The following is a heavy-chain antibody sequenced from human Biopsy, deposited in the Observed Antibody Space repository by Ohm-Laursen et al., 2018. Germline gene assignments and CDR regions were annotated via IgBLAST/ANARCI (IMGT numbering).Heavy chain of an antibody. CDR2: IYYSVMT. J-gene: IGHJ6*02. CDR3: ARDSGILNYGNFKYYHYYGMDV. Sequence: SETLSLTCTVSGDSISSYYWSWIRQPPGKGLEWIGHIYYSVMTNYNPSLQSRVSISVDTPRNQVFLTLSSVTAADTAVYYCARDSGILNYGNFKYYHYYGMDVWGQGTKVTVSS. V-gene: IGHV4-59*01. D-gene: IGHD4-11*01. CDR1: GDSISSYY.